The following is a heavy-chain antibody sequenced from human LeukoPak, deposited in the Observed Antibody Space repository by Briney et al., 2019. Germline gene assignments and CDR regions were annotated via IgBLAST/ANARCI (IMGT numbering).Heavy chain of an antibody. CDR2: ISYDGSNK. CDR3: VKVSDNFQFDY. J-gene: IGHJ4*02. V-gene: IGHV3-30*18. Sequence: QPGRSLRLSCAASGFTFSSYAMHWVRQAPGKGLEWVAVISYDGSNKYCADSVKGRFTISGDNSKSTLYLQMNSLRAEDTAVYYCVKVSDNFQFDYWGQGTLVTVSS. CDR1: GFTFSSYA. D-gene: IGHD1-1*01.